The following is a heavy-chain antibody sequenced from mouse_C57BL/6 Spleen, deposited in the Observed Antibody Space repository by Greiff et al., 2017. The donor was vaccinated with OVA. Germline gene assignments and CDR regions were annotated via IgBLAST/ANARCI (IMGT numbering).Heavy chain of an antibody. Sequence: QVHVKQSGAELVRPGASVTLSCKASGYTFTDYEMHWVKQTPVHGLEWIGAIDPETGGTAYNQKFKGKAILTADKSSRTAYMELRSLTSEDSAVYYCTRFFYSNFYAMDYWGQGTSVTVSS. CDR1: GYTFTDYE. D-gene: IGHD2-5*01. J-gene: IGHJ4*01. CDR3: TRFFYSNFYAMDY. CDR2: IDPETGGT. V-gene: IGHV1-15*01.